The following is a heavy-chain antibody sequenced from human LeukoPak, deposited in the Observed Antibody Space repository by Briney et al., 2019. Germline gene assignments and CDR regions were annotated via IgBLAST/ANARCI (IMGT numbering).Heavy chain of an antibody. CDR2: INPSGGST. CDR3: ARGDGYNWDSFDI. V-gene: IGHV1-46*01. D-gene: IGHD5-24*01. Sequence: ASVKVSCKASGYTFTSYYMHWVRQAPGQGLEWMGIINPSGGSTSYAQKFQGRVTMTRDMSTSTAYMELSSLRSEDMAVYYCARGDGYNWDSFDIWGQGTMVTVSS. J-gene: IGHJ3*02. CDR1: GYTFTSYY.